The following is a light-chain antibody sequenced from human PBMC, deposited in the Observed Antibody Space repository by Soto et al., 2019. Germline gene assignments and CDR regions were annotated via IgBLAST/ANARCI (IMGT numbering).Light chain of an antibody. CDR1: QGIRTY. CDR3: QQADSYPYT. Sequence: DIQLTQSPSFLSASVGDRVTITCRASQGIRTYLAWYQQKPGRAPTLLMYAASTLLSGVPSRFSGSGSGTEFTLTISSLQPEDFATYYCQQADSYPYTFGQGTKLEIK. J-gene: IGKJ2*01. CDR2: AAS. V-gene: IGKV1-9*01.